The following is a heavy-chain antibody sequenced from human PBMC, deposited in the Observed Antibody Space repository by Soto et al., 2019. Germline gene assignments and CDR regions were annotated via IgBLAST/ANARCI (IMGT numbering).Heavy chain of an antibody. D-gene: IGHD2-15*01. CDR2: INPNSGGT. Sequence: ASVKVSCKASGYTFTGCYMHWVRQAPGQGLEWMGWINPNSGGTNYAQKFQGRVTMTRDTSIGTAYMELSRLRSDDTAVYYCARGHCSGGSCYSHYYYYGMDVWGQGTTVTVSS. V-gene: IGHV1-2*02. CDR3: ARGHCSGGSCYSHYYYYGMDV. J-gene: IGHJ6*02. CDR1: GYTFTGCY.